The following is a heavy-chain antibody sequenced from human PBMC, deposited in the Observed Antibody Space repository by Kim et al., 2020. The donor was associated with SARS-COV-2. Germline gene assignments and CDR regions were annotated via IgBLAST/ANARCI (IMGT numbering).Heavy chain of an antibody. CDR1: GFTFSKYG. Sequence: GGSLRLSCVASGFTFSKYGIHWVRQAQGKGLEWVAVISKDVTNTYYAESVKGRFTISRDNAENTLYLQMNSLRDEDTATYYCARDFRYYYGSGSYYPLDYWGPGTLVIVSS. J-gene: IGHJ4*02. D-gene: IGHD3-10*01. V-gene: IGHV3-33*05. CDR3: ARDFRYYYGSGSYYPLDY. CDR2: ISKDVTNT.